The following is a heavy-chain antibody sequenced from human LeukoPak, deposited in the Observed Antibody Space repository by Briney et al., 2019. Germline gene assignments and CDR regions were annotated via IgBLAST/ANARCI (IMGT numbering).Heavy chain of an antibody. CDR1: GFTFDDYA. CDR2: ISWNSGSI. V-gene: IGHV3-9*03. Sequence: QPGRSRRLSCAASGFTFDDYAMHWVRQAPGKGLEWVSGISWNSGSIGYADSVKGRFTISRDNAKNSLYLQMNSLKAEDMALYYCAKGSCTNGVCYLHYWGQGTLVTVSS. CDR3: AKGSCTNGVCYLHY. J-gene: IGHJ4*02. D-gene: IGHD2-8*01.